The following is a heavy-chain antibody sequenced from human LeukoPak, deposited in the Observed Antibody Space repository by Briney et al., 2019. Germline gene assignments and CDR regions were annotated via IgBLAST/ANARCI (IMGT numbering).Heavy chain of an antibody. CDR3: ARVEVDYYDSSGRSGEYFQH. CDR2: IYYSGST. J-gene: IGHJ1*01. CDR1: GGSISSGGYS. D-gene: IGHD3-22*01. Sequence: PSQTLSLTCAVSGGSISSGGYSWSWIRQPPGKGLEWIGYIYYSGSTNYNPSLKSRVTISVDTSKNQFSLKLSSVTAADTAVYYCARVEVDYYDSSGRSGEYFQHRGQGTLVTVSS. V-gene: IGHV4-30-4*07.